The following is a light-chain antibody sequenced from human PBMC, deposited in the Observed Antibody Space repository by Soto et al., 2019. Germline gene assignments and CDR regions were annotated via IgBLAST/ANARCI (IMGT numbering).Light chain of an antibody. J-gene: IGKJ1*01. Sequence: DIQMTQSPSTLSASVRDRVTIACRASQSISNWLAWYQQKPGKAPKLLIYDASTLESGVPSRFSGSGSGTEFTLTISSLQPDDFATYYCQQYNSYSPWTFXQGTKVDIK. CDR1: QSISNW. CDR2: DAS. V-gene: IGKV1-5*01. CDR3: QQYNSYSPWT.